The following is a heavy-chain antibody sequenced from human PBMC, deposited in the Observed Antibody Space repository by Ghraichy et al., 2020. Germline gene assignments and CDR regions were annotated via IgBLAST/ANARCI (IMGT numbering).Heavy chain of an antibody. D-gene: IGHD3-22*01. CDR1: GFTFSTYV. CDR2: ISSGGGGT. V-gene: IGHV3-23*01. Sequence: GESLNISCAASGFTFSTYVMSWVRQAPGKGLEWVSGISSGGGGTYYADSVKGRFTISRDNSKNTLYLQMNTLRAEDSAIYYCAKLLERYYDSSGYPPSYWGQGTLVTVSS. J-gene: IGHJ4*02. CDR3: AKLLERYYDSSGYPPSY.